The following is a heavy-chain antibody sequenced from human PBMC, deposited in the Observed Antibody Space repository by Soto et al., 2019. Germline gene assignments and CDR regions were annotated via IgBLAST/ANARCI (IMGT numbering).Heavy chain of an antibody. V-gene: IGHV3-48*02. CDR1: GFPFGNYH. D-gene: IGHD2-21*02. Sequence: SGGSLRLSCEASGFPFGNYHMFWVRQAPGKGLEWVSKINYSGSSIYYSKSVKGRFTISRDNAKNSLSLQMNSLTDEDTAIYYCASEALCGADCYFFEYWGPGTLVTVSS. J-gene: IGHJ4*02. CDR3: ASEALCGADCYFFEY. CDR2: INYSGSSI.